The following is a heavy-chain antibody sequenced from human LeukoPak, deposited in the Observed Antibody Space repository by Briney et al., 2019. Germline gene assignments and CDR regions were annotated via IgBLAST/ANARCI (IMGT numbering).Heavy chain of an antibody. CDR1: GFTFSDYY. V-gene: IGHV3-11*04. J-gene: IGHJ6*02. Sequence: PGGSLRLSCAASGFTFSDYYMSWIRQAPGKGLEWVSYISSSGSTIYYADSVKGRFTISRDNAKNSLYLQMNSLRAEDTAVYYCARSIVGATDPDYYYYYGMDVWGQGTTVTVS. D-gene: IGHD1-26*01. CDR3: ARSIVGATDPDYYYYYGMDV. CDR2: ISSSGSTI.